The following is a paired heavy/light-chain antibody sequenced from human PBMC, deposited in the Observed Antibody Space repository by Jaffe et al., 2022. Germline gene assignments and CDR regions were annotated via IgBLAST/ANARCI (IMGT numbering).Heavy chain of an antibody. CDR3: TTLTLTNIDY. CDR2: ISSDGSTT. D-gene: IGHD3-9*01. Sequence: EVQLVESGGDLVQPGGSLRLSCTASGFTFSYYWMHWVRQTPGKGLVWVSRISSDGSTTTYADSVRGRFTISRDNAKNTLYLQMNSLRDDDTAVYYCTTLTLTNIDYWGQGTLVTVSS. J-gene: IGHJ4*02. V-gene: IGHV3-74*01. CDR1: GFTFSYYW.
Light chain of an antibody. V-gene: IGKV2-30*02. Sequence: DVVMTQSPLSLPVTLGQPASISCRSSQSLVHSDGNTYLNWFQQRPGQSPRRLFYKVSNRDSGVPDRFSGSGSGTDFTLKISRVEAEDVGVYYCMQATHWPPLTFGGGTKVEIK. CDR2: KVS. CDR1: QSLVHSDGNTY. J-gene: IGKJ4*01. CDR3: MQATHWPPLT.